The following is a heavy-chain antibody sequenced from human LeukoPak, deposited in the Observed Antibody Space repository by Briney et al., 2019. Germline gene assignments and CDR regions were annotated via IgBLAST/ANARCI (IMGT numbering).Heavy chain of an antibody. D-gene: IGHD3-22*01. J-gene: IGHJ1*01. CDR1: GFTFSDYY. V-gene: IGHV3-11*01. Sequence: GGSLRLSCAASGFTFSDYYMSWIRQAPGKGLEWVSYISSSVSTIYYADSVKGRFTIPRDNAKNSLYLQMNSLRAEDTAVYYCARAASSGYDDFQHWGQGTLVTVSS. CDR3: ARAASSGYDDFQH. CDR2: ISSSVSTI.